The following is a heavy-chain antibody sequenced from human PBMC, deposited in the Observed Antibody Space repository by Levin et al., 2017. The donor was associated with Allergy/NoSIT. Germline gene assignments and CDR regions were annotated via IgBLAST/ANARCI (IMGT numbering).Heavy chain of an antibody. V-gene: IGHV2-5*02. CDR3: AHTPRREIYCGGDCFPSEYFQD. CDR1: GFSLTTSGVG. J-gene: IGHJ1*01. D-gene: IGHD2-21*02. Sequence: SGPTLVKPTQTLTLTCTFSGFSLTTSGVGVGWIRQPPGKALEWLASIYWDDDKRHSPSLKSRLTITKDTSKNQVVLTMTNMDPVDTATYYCAHTPRREIYCGGDCFPSEYFQDWGQGTLVTVSS. CDR2: IYWDDDK.